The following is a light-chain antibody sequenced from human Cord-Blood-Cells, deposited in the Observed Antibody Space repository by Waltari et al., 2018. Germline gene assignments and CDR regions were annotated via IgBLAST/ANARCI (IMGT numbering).Light chain of an antibody. Sequence: DIVMTQSPDSLAVSLGERAPINCKFRQSVLYSSNNKNYLAWYQQKPGQPPKLLIYWASTRESGVPDRFSGSGSGTDFTLTISSLQAEDVAVYYCQQYYSTPYTFGQGTKLEIK. CDR3: QQYYSTPYT. V-gene: IGKV4-1*01. CDR1: QSVLYSSNNKNY. CDR2: WAS. J-gene: IGKJ2*01.